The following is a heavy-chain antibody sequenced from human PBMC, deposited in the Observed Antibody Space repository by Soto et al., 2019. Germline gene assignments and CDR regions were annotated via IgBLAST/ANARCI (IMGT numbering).Heavy chain of an antibody. CDR1: GGTFSSYT. Sequence: SVKVSCKASGGTFSSYTISWVRQAPGQGLEWMGRIIPILGIANYAQKFQGRVTITADKSTSTAYMELSSLRSEDTAVYYCARDGPKAFEEWPWGQGTLVTVSS. CDR2: IIPILGIA. V-gene: IGHV1-69*04. CDR3: ARDGPKAFEEWP. J-gene: IGHJ5*02. D-gene: IGHD2-8*01.